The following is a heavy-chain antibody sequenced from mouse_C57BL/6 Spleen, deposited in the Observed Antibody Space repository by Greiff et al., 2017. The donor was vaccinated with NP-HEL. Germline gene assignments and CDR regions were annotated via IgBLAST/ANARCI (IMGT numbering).Heavy chain of an antibody. CDR3: TLRQLRLRFAY. CDR2: IDPETGGT. J-gene: IGHJ3*01. V-gene: IGHV1-15*01. D-gene: IGHD3-2*02. CDR1: GYTFTDYE. Sequence: QVQLQQSGAELVRPGASVTLSCKASGYTFTDYEMHWVKQTPVHGLEWIGAIDPETGGTAYNQKFKGKAILTADKSSSTAYMELRSLTSEDSAVYYCTLRQLRLRFAYWGQGTLVTVSA.